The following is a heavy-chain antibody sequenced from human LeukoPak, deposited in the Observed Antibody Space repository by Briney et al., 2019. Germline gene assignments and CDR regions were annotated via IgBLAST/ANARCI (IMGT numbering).Heavy chain of an antibody. CDR1: GDSVSSNSAA. CDR2: TYYRSKWYN. V-gene: IGHV6-1*01. CDR3: ARLFGRGYHSSGPQCY. J-gene: IGHJ4*02. D-gene: IGHD3-22*01. Sequence: SQTLSLACAISGDSVSSNSAAWNWIRQSPSRGLEWLGRTYYRSKWYNDYAVSVKSRITINPDTYKKQFSLKLNSVTAADTAIYYCARLFGRGYHSSGPQCYWSQGTLVTVSS.